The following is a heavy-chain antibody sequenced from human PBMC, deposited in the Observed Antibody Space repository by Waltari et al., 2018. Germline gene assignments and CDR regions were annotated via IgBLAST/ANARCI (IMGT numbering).Heavy chain of an antibody. CDR1: GYPFPDYY. J-gene: IGHJ5*02. CDR3: ATVLTTVPTYWFDP. D-gene: IGHD4-4*01. CDR2: VDPADSET. V-gene: IGHV1-69-2*01. Sequence: EVQLVQSGAEVKKPGATGTIPCKAAGYPFPDYYLHWVQQAPGKGLEWMGRVDPADSETIYAEKFQGRVTITADTSTDTAYMELSSLRSEDTAVYYCATVLTTVPTYWFDPWGQGTLVTVSS.